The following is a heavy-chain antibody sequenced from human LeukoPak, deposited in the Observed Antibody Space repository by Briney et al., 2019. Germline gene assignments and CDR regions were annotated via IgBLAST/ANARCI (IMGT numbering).Heavy chain of an antibody. J-gene: IGHJ4*02. Sequence: ASVKVSCKASGYTFNAYFIHWVRQAPGQGLEGMGWINPNSGGTHYAQKFQGRVTMTRDTSISTAYMERYRLKSDDTAFYYCTRGGLLGGTEFDSWGQGTLVTVSS. CDR1: GYTFNAYF. CDR2: INPNSGGT. CDR3: TRGGLLGGTEFDS. D-gene: IGHD1-26*01. V-gene: IGHV1-2*02.